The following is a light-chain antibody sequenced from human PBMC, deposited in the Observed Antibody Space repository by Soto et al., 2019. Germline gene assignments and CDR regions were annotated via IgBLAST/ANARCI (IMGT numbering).Light chain of an antibody. CDR1: SSDVGSYNR. Sequence: QSALTQPPSVSGSPGQSVTISCTGASSDVGSYNRVSWYQQFPATAPKLLIYEVSNRPSGVPDRFSGSKSGNTASLTISGLQAEDEADYYCSSYKSSSTYVFGTGTKLTVL. CDR3: SSYKSSSTYV. CDR2: EVS. V-gene: IGLV2-18*02. J-gene: IGLJ1*01.